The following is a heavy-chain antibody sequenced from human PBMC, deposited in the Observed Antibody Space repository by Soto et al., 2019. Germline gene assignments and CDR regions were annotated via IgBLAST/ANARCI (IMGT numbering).Heavy chain of an antibody. CDR1: GYTFTSYG. V-gene: IGHV1-18*04. D-gene: IGHD3-10*01. J-gene: IGHJ6*02. CDR3: AMSGSGSTGGYYYYGMDV. Sequence: ASVKISCKASGYTFTSYGISWVRQAPGQGLEWMGWISAYNGNTNYAQKLQGRVTMTTDTSTSTAYMELRSLRSDDTAVYYCAMSGSGSTGGYYYYGMDVWGQGTTVTVSS. CDR2: ISAYNGNT.